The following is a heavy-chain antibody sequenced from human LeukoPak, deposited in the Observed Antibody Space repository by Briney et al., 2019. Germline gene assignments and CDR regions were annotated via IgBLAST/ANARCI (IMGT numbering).Heavy chain of an antibody. Sequence: GESLKISCKGSGYSFANSWIGWVRQLPGKGLEWMGIIYPRDSDTRYSPSFQDQVTISADKSITTAYLQWSSLKASDTAMYYCARLGGYCSSTRCYPDYWGQGTPVTVSS. V-gene: IGHV5-51*01. D-gene: IGHD2-2*01. CDR3: ARLGGYCSSTRCYPDY. CDR1: GYSFANSW. CDR2: IYPRDSDT. J-gene: IGHJ4*02.